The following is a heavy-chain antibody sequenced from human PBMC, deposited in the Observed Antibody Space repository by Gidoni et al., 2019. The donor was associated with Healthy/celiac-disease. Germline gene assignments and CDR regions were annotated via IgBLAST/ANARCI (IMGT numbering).Heavy chain of an antibody. Sequence: QVQLQESGPGLVKPSETLSLTCTVSGGSISSYYWSWIRQPPGKGLEWIGYIYYSGRTNYNPSLKSRVTISVDTSKNQFSLKLSSVTAADTAVYYCARGVAPREGFDYWGQGTLVTVSS. CDR1: GGSISSYY. CDR2: IYYSGRT. V-gene: IGHV4-59*01. D-gene: IGHD2-15*01. J-gene: IGHJ4*02. CDR3: ARGVAPREGFDY.